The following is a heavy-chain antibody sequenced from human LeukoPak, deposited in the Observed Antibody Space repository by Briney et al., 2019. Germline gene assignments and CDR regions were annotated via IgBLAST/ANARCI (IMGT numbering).Heavy chain of an antibody. CDR2: ISAYNGNT. Sequence: EASVKVSCKPSVYTFTSYGISCVRQAPGQGLERMGWISAYNGNTNYAQKLQGRVTMTTDTSTSTAYMELRSLRSDDTAVYYCARDFEQAAVIWAYYYYYGMDVWGQGTAVTVSS. CDR3: ARDFEQAAVIWAYYYYYGMDV. V-gene: IGHV1-18*01. D-gene: IGHD6-13*01. CDR1: VYTFTSYG. J-gene: IGHJ6*02.